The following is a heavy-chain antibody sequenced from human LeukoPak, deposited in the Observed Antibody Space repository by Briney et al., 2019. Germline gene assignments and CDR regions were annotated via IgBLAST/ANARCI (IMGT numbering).Heavy chain of an antibody. CDR1: GFTFSSYS. Sequence: TGGSLRLSCAASGFTFSSYSMNWVRQAPGKGLEWVSSISSSSNYIYYADSVKGRFTISRDNAKNSLYLQMNSLRAVDTAVYYCARSAYCGGDWYSGLDYYMDVWGKGTTVTVSS. CDR2: ISSSSNYI. V-gene: IGHV3-21*01. J-gene: IGHJ6*03. D-gene: IGHD2-21*01. CDR3: ARSAYCGGDWYSGLDYYMDV.